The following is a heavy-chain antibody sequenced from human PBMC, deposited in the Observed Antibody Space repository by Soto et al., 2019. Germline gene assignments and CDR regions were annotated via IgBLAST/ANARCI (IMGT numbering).Heavy chain of an antibody. J-gene: IGHJ4*02. V-gene: IGHV4-31*03. Sequence: QVQLQESGPGLVKPSQTLSLTCTVSGGSISSGGYYWSWIRQHPGKGLEWIGYIYYSGSTYYNPSLKTRVTIPVDTSKNQFSLKLGSVTAADTAVYYCARDCSGGSRSTRWPYFDYWGQGTLVTVSS. D-gene: IGHD2-15*01. CDR1: GGSISSGGYY. CDR3: ARDCSGGSRSTRWPYFDY. CDR2: IYYSGST.